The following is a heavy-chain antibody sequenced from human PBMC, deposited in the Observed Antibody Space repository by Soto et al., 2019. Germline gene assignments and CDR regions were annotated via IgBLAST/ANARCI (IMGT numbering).Heavy chain of an antibody. CDR1: YA. Sequence: YALLCVRQSTGQRLEWMGWINAGNGNTKYSQKFQGRVTITRDTSASTAYMELSSLRSEDTAVYYCARSIVVVTALDYWGQGTLGTVSS. D-gene: IGHD2-21*02. CDR3: ARSIVVVTALDY. V-gene: IGHV1-3*01. J-gene: IGHJ4*02. CDR2: INAGNGNT.